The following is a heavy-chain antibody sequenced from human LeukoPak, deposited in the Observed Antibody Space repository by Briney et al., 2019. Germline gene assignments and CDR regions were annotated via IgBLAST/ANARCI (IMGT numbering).Heavy chain of an antibody. V-gene: IGHV4-39*01. CDR1: GGSISSSSYY. D-gene: IGHD2-2*01. J-gene: IGHJ4*02. CDR3: ARGGYQLLWGLYY. CDR2: IYYSGST. Sequence: SETLSLTCTVSGGSISSSSYYWGWIRQPPGKGLEWIGSIYYSGSTYYNPSLKSRVTISVDTSKNQFSQKLSSVTAADTAVYYCARGGYQLLWGLYYWGQGTLVTVSS.